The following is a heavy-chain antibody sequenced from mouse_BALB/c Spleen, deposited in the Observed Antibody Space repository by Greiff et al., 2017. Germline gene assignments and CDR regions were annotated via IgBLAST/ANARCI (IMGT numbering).Heavy chain of an antibody. CDR3: ARERLRFQYSFDY. Sequence: VQLQQSGAELVKPGASVKLSCTASGFNIKDTYMHWVKQRPEQGLEWIGRIDPANGNTKYDPKFQGKATITADTSSNTAYLQRSSLTSEDTAVYYCARERLRFQYSFDYGGQGTTLTVSS. CDR2: IDPANGNT. CDR1: GFNIKDTY. V-gene: IGHV14-3*02. D-gene: IGHD1-1*01. J-gene: IGHJ2*01.